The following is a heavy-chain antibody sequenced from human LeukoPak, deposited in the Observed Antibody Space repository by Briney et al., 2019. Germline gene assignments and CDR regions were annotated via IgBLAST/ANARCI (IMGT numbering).Heavy chain of an antibody. V-gene: IGHV1-18*01. CDR2: ISAYNGNT. J-gene: IGHJ5*02. Sequence: ASVKVSCKASGYTFTSYGISWVRQAPGQGLEWMGWISAYNGNTNYAQKLQGRVTMTTDTSTSTAYMELRSLRSDDTAVYYCARVWEVYGSGNWFDPWGQGTLVTVSS. D-gene: IGHD3-10*01. CDR1: GYTFTSYG. CDR3: ARVWEVYGSGNWFDP.